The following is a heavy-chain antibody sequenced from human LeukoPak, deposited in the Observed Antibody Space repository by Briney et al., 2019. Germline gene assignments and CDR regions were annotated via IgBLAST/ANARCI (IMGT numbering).Heavy chain of an antibody. CDR1: GFTFSSYE. V-gene: IGHV3-48*03. CDR3: ARKSYYYDSSGYYNFDY. CDR2: ISSSGSTI. J-gene: IGHJ4*02. Sequence: PGGSLRLSCAASGFTFSSYEMNWVRQAPGKGLEWVSYISSSGSTIYYADSVKGRFTISRDNAKNSLYLQMNSLRAEDTAVYYCARKSYYYDSSGYYNFDYWGQGTLVTVSS. D-gene: IGHD3-22*01.